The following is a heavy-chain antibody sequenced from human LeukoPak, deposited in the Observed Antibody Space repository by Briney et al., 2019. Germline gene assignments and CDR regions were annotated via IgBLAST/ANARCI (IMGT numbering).Heavy chain of an antibody. D-gene: IGHD2-2*02. CDR3: AKNRIPTSITPDS. Sequence: SGGSPRLSCVGSGVTLTNYAMSWVRQAPGKGLEWVSAISGSGSYTYYADSVKGRFTISRDNSRNTLYLQMNSLRADDTAVYYCAKNRIPTSITPDSWGQGTLVTVSS. CDR2: ISGSGSYT. J-gene: IGHJ5*01. V-gene: IGHV3-23*01. CDR1: GVTLTNYA.